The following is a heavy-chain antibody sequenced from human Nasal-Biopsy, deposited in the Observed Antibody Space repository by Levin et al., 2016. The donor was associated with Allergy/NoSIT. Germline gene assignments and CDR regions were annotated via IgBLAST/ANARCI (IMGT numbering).Heavy chain of an antibody. Sequence: GGSLRLSCTASGFTFRSYTMNWVRQAPGKGLEWASSISTRGTYKYYADSVKGRFIISRDDAKDSLYLQMNSLRADDTAVYYCAREDPSGNYEDRHFDSWGLGTLVTVSS. CDR1: GFTFRSYT. CDR2: ISTRGTYK. J-gene: IGHJ4*02. D-gene: IGHD3-22*01. V-gene: IGHV3-21*01. CDR3: AREDPSGNYEDRHFDS.